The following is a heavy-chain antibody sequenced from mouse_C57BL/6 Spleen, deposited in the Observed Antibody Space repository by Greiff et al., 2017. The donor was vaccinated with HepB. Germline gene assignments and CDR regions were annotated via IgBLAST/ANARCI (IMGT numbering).Heavy chain of an antibody. V-gene: IGHV1-53*01. CDR1: GYTFTSYW. CDR3: ATWGWLRDWYFDV. CDR2: INPSNGGS. J-gene: IGHJ1*03. Sequence: QVQLQQPGTELVKPGASVKLSCRSSGYTFTSYWMHWVKQRPGQGLEWIGNINPSNGGSNYNEKFKSKATLTVDKSSTTAYMQLSSLTSEDSAVYYCATWGWLRDWYFDVWGTGTTVTVSS. D-gene: IGHD2-3*01.